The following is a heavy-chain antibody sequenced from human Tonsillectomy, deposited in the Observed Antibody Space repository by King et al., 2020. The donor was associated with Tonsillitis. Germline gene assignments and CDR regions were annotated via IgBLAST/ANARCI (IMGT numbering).Heavy chain of an antibody. J-gene: IGHJ3*02. CDR2: IYYSGST. CDR3: ARDLTMVRGVNDAFDI. V-gene: IGHV4-59*01. CDR1: GGSISSYY. D-gene: IGHD3-10*01. Sequence: QLQESGPGLVKPSETLSLTCTVSGGSISSYYWSWIRQPPGKGLEWSGYIYYSGSTNYNPSLKSRVTISVDTSKNQFSLNLSSVTAADTAVYYCARDLTMVRGVNDAFDIWGQGTMVTVSS.